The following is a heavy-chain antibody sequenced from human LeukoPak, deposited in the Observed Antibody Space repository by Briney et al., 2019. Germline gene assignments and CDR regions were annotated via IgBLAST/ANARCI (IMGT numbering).Heavy chain of an antibody. V-gene: IGHV1-69*05. CDR2: IIPIFGTA. Sequence: SVKVSCKASGGTFSSYAISWVRQAPGQGLEWMGGIIPIFGTANYAQKFQGRVTITTDESTSTAYMELSSLRSEDTAVYYCAREPDTYYYGSGSFGLTVDYWGQGTLVTVSS. CDR3: AREPDTYYYGSGSFGLTVDY. J-gene: IGHJ4*02. CDR1: GGTFSSYA. D-gene: IGHD3-10*01.